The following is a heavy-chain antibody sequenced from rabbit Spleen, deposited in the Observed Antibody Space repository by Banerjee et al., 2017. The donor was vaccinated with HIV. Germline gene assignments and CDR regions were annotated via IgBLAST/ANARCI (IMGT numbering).Heavy chain of an antibody. V-gene: IGHV1S40*01. CDR2: IYAGSSGDT. D-gene: IGHD8-1*01. CDR3: ARDSGSSFSSYGMDL. J-gene: IGHJ6*01. Sequence: QSLEESGGDLVKPGASLTLTCTASGFSFSSRYYICWVRQAPGKGLEWIACIYAGSSGDTYYADGAKGRFTISKTSSTTVTLQMTSLTAADTATYFCARDSGSSFSSYGMDLWGPGTLVTVS. CDR1: GFSFSSRYY.